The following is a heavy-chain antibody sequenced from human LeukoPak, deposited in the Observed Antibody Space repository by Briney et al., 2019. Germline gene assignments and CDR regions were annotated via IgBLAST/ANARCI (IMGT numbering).Heavy chain of an antibody. Sequence: SETLSLTCTVSGGSISPYYWSFIRQPAGKGLEWIGRIYTSGSTNYNPSLKSRVTISVDTSKNQFSLKLSSVTAADTAVYYCARDRSYYGSGSLPDYWGQGTLVTVSS. CDR2: IYTSGST. J-gene: IGHJ4*02. D-gene: IGHD3-10*01. CDR1: GGSISPYY. V-gene: IGHV4-4*07. CDR3: ARDRSYYGSGSLPDY.